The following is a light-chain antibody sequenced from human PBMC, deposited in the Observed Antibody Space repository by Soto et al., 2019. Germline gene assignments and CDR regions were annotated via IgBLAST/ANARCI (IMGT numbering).Light chain of an antibody. CDR3: QQSLSTLLT. CDR2: GAS. CDR1: QSISGY. J-gene: IGKJ4*01. Sequence: DIQMTQSPSSLSASVGDRGTITCRASQSISGYLNSYQQKPGKAPKVLISGASTQHNGVPSSVSGRGSGTDFTLHISSLQPADVANYYCQQSLSTLLTFGGGTKVEIK. V-gene: IGKV1-39*01.